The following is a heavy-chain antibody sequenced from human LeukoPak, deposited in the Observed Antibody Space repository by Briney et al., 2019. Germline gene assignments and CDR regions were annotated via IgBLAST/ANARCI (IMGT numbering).Heavy chain of an antibody. CDR2: ISYDGSNK. D-gene: IGHD6-19*01. J-gene: IGHJ4*02. Sequence: GGSLRLSCAASGFTFSSYAMHWVRQAPGKGLEWVAVISYDGSNKYYADSVKGRFTISRDNSKNTLYLQMNSLRAEDTAVYYCARTSSGGAFGYWGQGTLVTVSS. CDR3: ARTSSGGAFGY. CDR1: GFTFSSYA. V-gene: IGHV3-30*04.